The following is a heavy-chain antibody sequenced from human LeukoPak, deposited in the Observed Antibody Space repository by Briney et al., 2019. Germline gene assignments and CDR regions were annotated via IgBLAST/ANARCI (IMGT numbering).Heavy chain of an antibody. CDR3: ARGRISIAVAGTRNVPRASYFDY. CDR2: IYYSGST. CDR1: GGSISSSSYY. D-gene: IGHD6-19*01. Sequence: SETLSLTCTVSGGSISSSSYYWGWIRQPPGKGLEWIGSIYYSGSTYYNPSLKSRVTIPVDTSKNQFSLKLSSVTAADTAVYYCARGRISIAVAGTRNVPRASYFDYWGQGTLVTVSS. V-gene: IGHV4-39*07. J-gene: IGHJ4*02.